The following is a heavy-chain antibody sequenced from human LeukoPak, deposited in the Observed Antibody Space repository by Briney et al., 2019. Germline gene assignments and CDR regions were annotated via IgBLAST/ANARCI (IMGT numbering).Heavy chain of an antibody. Sequence: GASVKVSCKASGGTFSSYAISWVRQAPGQGLEWMGGIIPIFGTANYAQKFQGRVTITADKSTSTAYMKLSSLRSEDTAVYYCARANWGFPPYYYYYYMDVWGKGTTVTVSS. CDR2: IIPIFGTA. CDR1: GGTFSSYA. CDR3: ARANWGFPPYYYYYYMDV. V-gene: IGHV1-69*06. D-gene: IGHD7-27*01. J-gene: IGHJ6*03.